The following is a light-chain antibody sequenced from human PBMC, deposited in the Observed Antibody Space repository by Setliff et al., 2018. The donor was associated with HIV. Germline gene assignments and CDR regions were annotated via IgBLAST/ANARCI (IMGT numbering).Light chain of an antibody. CDR1: SSDVGAYDY. CDR2: DVS. V-gene: IGLV2-11*01. CDR3: SSYAGADAFDV. Sequence: QSALTQPRSVSGSRGQTVTFSCTGASSDVGAYDYVSWYQQHPGKAPKLMIYDVSKRPSGVPARFSGFKSGNTASLTIFGLQPEDEADYYCSSYAGADAFDVFGTGTKLTVL. J-gene: IGLJ1*01.